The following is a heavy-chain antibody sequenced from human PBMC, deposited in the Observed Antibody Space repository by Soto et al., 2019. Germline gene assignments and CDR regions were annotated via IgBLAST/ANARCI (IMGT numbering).Heavy chain of an antibody. D-gene: IGHD5-18*01. CDR2: IIPIFGTA. Sequence: QVQLVQSGAEVKKPGSSVKVSCTASGGTFSSYAISWVRQAPGQGLEWMGGIIPIFGTANYAQKFQGRVTITADKSTSTAYMELSSLRSEDTAVYYCAKGARIQLWMTTYYYYGMDVWGQGTTVTVSS. J-gene: IGHJ6*02. CDR1: GGTFSSYA. CDR3: AKGARIQLWMTTYYYYGMDV. V-gene: IGHV1-69*06.